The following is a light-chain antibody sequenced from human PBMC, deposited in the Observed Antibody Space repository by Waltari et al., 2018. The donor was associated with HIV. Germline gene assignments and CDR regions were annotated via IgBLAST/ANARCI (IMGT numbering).Light chain of an antibody. V-gene: IGKV1-12*01. CDR2: AGS. J-gene: IGKJ2*01. CDR1: QNIDSR. Sequence: LPMTNLPSSLSAFVCTRFTITCRASQNIDSRIAWYHQKPGAAPKLLIYAGSGLHSGVPVRFGGSVYGTLFTLTINGVEPEDSATYYCQQVKSVPYTFGQGTKLEI. CDR3: QQVKSVPYT.